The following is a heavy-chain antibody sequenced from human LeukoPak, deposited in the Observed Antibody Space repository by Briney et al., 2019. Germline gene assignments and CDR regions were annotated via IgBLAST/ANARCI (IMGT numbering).Heavy chain of an antibody. CDR3: AREGSSSGWRPFDI. V-gene: IGHV4-59*01. CDR2: IYYSGST. D-gene: IGHD6-19*01. J-gene: IGHJ3*02. CDR1: GGSISSYY. Sequence: SETLSLTCTVSGGSISSYYWSWIRQPPGKGLEWIGYIYYSGSTNYNPSLKSRVTISVDTSKNQFSLKLSSVTAADTAVYYCAREGSSSGWRPFDIWGQGTVVTVSS.